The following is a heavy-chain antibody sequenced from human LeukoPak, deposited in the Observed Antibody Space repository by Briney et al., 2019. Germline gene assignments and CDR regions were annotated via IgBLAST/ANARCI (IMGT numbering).Heavy chain of an antibody. D-gene: IGHD3-9*01. V-gene: IGHV4-39*01. CDR2: IYYSGST. Sequence: SETLSLTCTVSGGSISSSSYYWGWIRQPPGKGLEWFGGIYYSGSTYYNPSLKSRVTISVDTTKNQFSLKLSSVTAADTAVYYCASVLRYFDWLPHFDYWGQGTLVTVSS. CDR1: GGSISSSSYY. CDR3: ASVLRYFDWLPHFDY. J-gene: IGHJ4*02.